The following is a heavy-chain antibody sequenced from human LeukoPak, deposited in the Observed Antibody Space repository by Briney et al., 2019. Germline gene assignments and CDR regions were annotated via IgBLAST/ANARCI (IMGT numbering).Heavy chain of an antibody. V-gene: IGHV1-69*05. Sequence: ASVKVSCKASGGTFSIYAISWVRQAPGQGLEWMGGIIPIFGTANYAQKFQGRVTITTDESTSTAYMELSSLRSEDTAVYYCARDRGIAAAVDLFDHWGQGTLVTVSS. CDR1: GGTFSIYA. CDR2: IIPIFGTA. D-gene: IGHD6-13*01. CDR3: ARDRGIAAAVDLFDH. J-gene: IGHJ4*02.